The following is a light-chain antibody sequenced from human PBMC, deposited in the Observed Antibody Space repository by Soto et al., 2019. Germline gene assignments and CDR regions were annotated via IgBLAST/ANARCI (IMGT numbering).Light chain of an antibody. CDR2: GAF. V-gene: IGKV3D-15*01. CDR1: QSVSSN. J-gene: IGKJ1*01. Sequence: EIVLTQSPGTLSLSPGERATLSCRASQSVSSNYIAWYQHKRGQAPRLLIYGAFNRATGIPARFSGSGSGTEFTLTISSLQSEDFAVYYCQQYNNWPTWTFGQGTKVDI. CDR3: QQYNNWPTWT.